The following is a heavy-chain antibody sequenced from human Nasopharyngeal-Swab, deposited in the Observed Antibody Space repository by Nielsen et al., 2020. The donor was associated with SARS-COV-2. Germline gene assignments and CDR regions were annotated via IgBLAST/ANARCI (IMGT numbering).Heavy chain of an antibody. J-gene: IGHJ6*02. CDR2: IYYSGST. D-gene: IGHD1-26*01. V-gene: IGHV4-39*01. Sequence: WIRQPPGKGLEWIGSIYYSGSTYHNPSLKSRVTISVDTSKNQFSLKLSSVTAADTAVYYCASQGSGSYYLLYYYGMDVWGQGTTVTVSS. CDR3: ASQGSGSYYLLYYYGMDV.